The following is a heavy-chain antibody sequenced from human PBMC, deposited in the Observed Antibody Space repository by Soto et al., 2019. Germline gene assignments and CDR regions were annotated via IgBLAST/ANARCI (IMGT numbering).Heavy chain of an antibody. CDR1: GYTFTSYG. D-gene: IGHD3-10*01. J-gene: IGHJ4*02. V-gene: IGHV1-18*01. Sequence: ASVKVSCKASGYTFTSYGISWVRQAPGQGLEWMGWISAYNGNTNYAQKLQGRVTMTTDTSTSTAYMELRSLRSDDTAVYYCARDTYYGSGSYYNEFDHWGQGTPVTVSS. CDR3: ARDTYYGSGSYYNEFDH. CDR2: ISAYNGNT.